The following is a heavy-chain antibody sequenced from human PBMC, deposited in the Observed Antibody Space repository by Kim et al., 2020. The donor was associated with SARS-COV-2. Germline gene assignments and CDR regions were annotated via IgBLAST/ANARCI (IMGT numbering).Heavy chain of an antibody. D-gene: IGHD1-1*01. Sequence: GGSLRLSCAASGLSLGNYWMHWVRQAPGKGRVWVSRIDSGGDVADYADSVKGRFTVSRDNAKNIVYLQMNSLRVEDTATYFCTTLSMPTTTGDGFDVWGPGTVVTVTS. V-gene: IGHV3-74*01. J-gene: IGHJ3*01. CDR3: TTLSMPTTTGDGFDV. CDR2: IDSGGDVA. CDR1: GLSLGNYW.